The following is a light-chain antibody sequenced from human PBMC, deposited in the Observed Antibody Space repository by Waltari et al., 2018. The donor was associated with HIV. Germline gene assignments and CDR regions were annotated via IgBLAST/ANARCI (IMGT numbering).Light chain of an antibody. CDR1: TGAVTSGHY. J-gene: IGLJ2*01. V-gene: IGLV7-46*01. CDR3: LLSYSGARPVV. Sequence: QAVVTQEPSLTVSPGRTVTLTCSSSTGAVTSGHYPYWFQQKPGQAPRTLIYDTSSKHSWTPARFSGSLLGGKAALTLSGAQPEDEAEYYCLLSYSGARPVVFGGGTKLTVL. CDR2: DTS.